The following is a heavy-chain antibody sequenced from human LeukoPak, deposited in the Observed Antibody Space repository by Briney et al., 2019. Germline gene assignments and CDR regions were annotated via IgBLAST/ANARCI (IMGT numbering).Heavy chain of an antibody. D-gene: IGHD4-17*01. V-gene: IGHV3-53*01. CDR2: IYSGGST. CDR3: ARYLLNGDLDY. Sequence: GGSLRLSCAASGFTVSSNYMSWVRQGPGKGLEWVSVIYSGGSTYYADSVKGRFTISRDNSKNTLYLQMNSLRAEDTAVYYCARYLLNGDLDYWGQGTLVTVSS. J-gene: IGHJ4*02. CDR1: GFTVSSNY.